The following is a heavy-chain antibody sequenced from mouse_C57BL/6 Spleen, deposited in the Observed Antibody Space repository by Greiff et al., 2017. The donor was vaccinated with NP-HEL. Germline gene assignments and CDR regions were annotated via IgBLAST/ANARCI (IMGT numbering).Heavy chain of an antibody. J-gene: IGHJ2*01. CDR3: ARMARK. CDR1: GLNIKDTY. Sequence: EVQLQQSGAELVKSGATVKLSCTASGLNIKDTYMHWLKQWPEQGLEWIGRIDPPNGNTKYEPKFQGKATITEDTSSNTAYLPRSSRPAEDTAVQCGARMARKWGQCTTLTVSS. CDR2: IDPPNGNT. V-gene: IGHV14-3*02.